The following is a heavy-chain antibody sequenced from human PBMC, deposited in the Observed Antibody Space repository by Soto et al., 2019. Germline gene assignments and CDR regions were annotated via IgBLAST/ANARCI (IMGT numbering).Heavy chain of an antibody. CDR2: INAGNGNT. CDR1: GCTFTSYA. V-gene: IGHV1-3*01. Sequence: ASVKDSGKASGCTFTSYAMHWVRQAPGQRLEWMGWINAGNGNTKYSQKFQGRVTITRDTSASTAYMELSSLRSEDTAVYYCARDHLCSSNSCLPGYWGQGTMVSVSS. CDR3: ARDHLCSSNSCLPGY. J-gene: IGHJ4*02. D-gene: IGHD2-2*01.